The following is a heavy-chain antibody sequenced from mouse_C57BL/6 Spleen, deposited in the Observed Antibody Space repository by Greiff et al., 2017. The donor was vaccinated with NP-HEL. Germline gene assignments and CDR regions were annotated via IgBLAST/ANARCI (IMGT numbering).Heavy chain of an antibody. CDR2: IHPSDSDT. D-gene: IGHD2-12*01. V-gene: IGHV1-74*01. CDR3: AIAYDGDYWYFDV. Sequence: VQLQQPGAELVKPGASVKVSCKASGYTFTSYWMHWVKQRPGQGLEWIGRIHPSDSDTNYNQKFKGKATLTVDKPSSTAYMQLSSLTSEDSAVYYCAIAYDGDYWYFDVWGTGTTVTVSS. J-gene: IGHJ1*03. CDR1: GYTFTSYW.